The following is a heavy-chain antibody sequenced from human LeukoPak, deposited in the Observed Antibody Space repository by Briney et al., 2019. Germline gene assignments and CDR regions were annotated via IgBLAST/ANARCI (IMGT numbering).Heavy chain of an antibody. CDR1: GFTFSSYE. CDR3: ARDLYMVRGVEDY. J-gene: IGHJ4*02. Sequence: GGSLRLSCAASGFTFSSYEMNWVRQAPGKGLEWVSYISSSGSTIYYADSVKGRFTISRDNAKNSLYLQMNSLRAEDTAVYYCARDLYMVRGVEDYWGRGTLVTVSS. CDR2: ISSSGSTI. V-gene: IGHV3-48*03. D-gene: IGHD3-10*01.